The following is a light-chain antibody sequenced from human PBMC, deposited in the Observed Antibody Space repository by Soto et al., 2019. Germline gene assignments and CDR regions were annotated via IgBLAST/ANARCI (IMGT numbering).Light chain of an antibody. CDR1: QDISNY. CDR2: DAS. Sequence: IHRTHSPSSLCASLGDIVTITFQAIQDISNYLNWYQQKPGKAPKLLIYDASNLETGVPSRFSGSGSGTDFTFTISSLQPEDIATYYCQQYDNLLTFGQGTRLEIK. CDR3: QQYDNLLT. J-gene: IGKJ5*01. V-gene: IGKV1-33*01.